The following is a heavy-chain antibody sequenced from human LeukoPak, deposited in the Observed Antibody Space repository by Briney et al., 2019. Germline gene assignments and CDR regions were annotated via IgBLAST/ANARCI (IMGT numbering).Heavy chain of an antibody. Sequence: ETLSLTCTVSGGSISSGSYYWSWVRQAPGKGLEWVSAISGSGGSTYYADSVKGRFTISRDNSKNTLYLQMNSLRAEDTAVYYCAKEPAGGFGDYFDYWGQGTLVTVSS. CDR3: AKEPAGGFGDYFDY. CDR1: GGSISSGSYY. CDR2: ISGSGGST. J-gene: IGHJ4*02. D-gene: IGHD3-10*01. V-gene: IGHV3-23*01.